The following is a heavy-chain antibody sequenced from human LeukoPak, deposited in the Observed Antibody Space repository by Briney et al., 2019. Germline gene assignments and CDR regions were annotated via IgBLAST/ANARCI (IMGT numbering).Heavy chain of an antibody. CDR3: AIRPIMITFGGVNAFDI. Sequence: ASVKVSCKASGYTFTSYDINWVRQATGQGLEWMGWMNPNSGNTGYAQKFQGRVTMTRNTSISTAYMELSSLRSEDTAVYYCAIRPIMITFGGVNAFDIWGQGTMVTVSS. CDR1: GYTFTSYD. J-gene: IGHJ3*02. D-gene: IGHD3-16*01. V-gene: IGHV1-8*01. CDR2: MNPNSGNT.